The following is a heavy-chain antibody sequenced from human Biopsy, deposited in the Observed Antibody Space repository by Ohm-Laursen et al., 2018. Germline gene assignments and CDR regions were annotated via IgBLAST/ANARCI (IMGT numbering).Heavy chain of an antibody. V-gene: IGHV4-59*01. Sequence: SETLSLTCTVSGGSLNFYYWSWIRQPPGKGLEWIGYMYYSGSTNYNPSLKSRVTISVDTSKNQFSLRLNSVTAADTAVYYCARATNSTGWPYYYFYGMDVWGQGTTVTVSS. CDR3: ARATNSTGWPYYYFYGMDV. D-gene: IGHD2/OR15-2a*01. J-gene: IGHJ6*02. CDR1: GGSLNFYY. CDR2: MYYSGST.